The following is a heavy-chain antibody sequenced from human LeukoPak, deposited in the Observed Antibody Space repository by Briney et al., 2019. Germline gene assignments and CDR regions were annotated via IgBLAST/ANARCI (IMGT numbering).Heavy chain of an antibody. CDR1: GFTFDDYA. CDR3: VKVTAAGFVDH. D-gene: IGHD6-13*01. J-gene: IGHJ4*02. Sequence: PGRSLRLSCAASGFTFDDYAMHWVRHAPGKGLEWVSGIGWNSGGIVYADSVKGRFTISRDNAKNSLYLQMNSLGAEDTALYYCVKVTAAGFVDHWGQGTLVTVCS. V-gene: IGHV3-9*01. CDR2: IGWNSGGI.